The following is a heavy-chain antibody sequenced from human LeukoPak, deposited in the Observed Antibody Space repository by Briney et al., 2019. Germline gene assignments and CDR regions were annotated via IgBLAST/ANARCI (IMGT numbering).Heavy chain of an antibody. V-gene: IGHV1-69*13. CDR2: IIPIFGTA. J-gene: IGHJ3*02. Sequence: ASVKVSCKASGGTFSSYAISWVRQAPGQGLEWMGGIIPIFGTANYAQKFQGRVTITADESTSTAYMELSSPRSEDTAVYYCARVAADDAFDIWGQGTMVTVSS. CDR3: ARVAADDAFDI. CDR1: GGTFSSYA. D-gene: IGHD2-15*01.